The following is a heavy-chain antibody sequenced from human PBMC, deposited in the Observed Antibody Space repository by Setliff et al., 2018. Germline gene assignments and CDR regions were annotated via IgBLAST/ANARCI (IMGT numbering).Heavy chain of an antibody. Sequence: GSLRLSCAASGFTFSSHWMHWVRQVPGKGLAWVSQINPDATTTYYADSVKGRFTISRDNAKTTLYLQMNSLRVEDTAVYFCGSWSVVAAGTDWGQGTLVTVSS. CDR2: INPDATTT. V-gene: IGHV3-74*01. D-gene: IGHD2-15*01. CDR1: GFTFSSHW. J-gene: IGHJ4*02. CDR3: GSWSVVAAGTD.